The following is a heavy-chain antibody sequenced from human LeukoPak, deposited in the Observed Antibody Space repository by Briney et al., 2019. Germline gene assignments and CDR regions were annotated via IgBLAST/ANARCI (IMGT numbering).Heavy chain of an antibody. CDR1: GGSISSYC. V-gene: IGHV4-59*01. CDR3: ARGTAYCGGDCYSD. Sequence: SETLSLTCTVSGGSISSYCWSWIRQPPGKGLEWIGYIYYSGSTNYNPSLKSRVTISVDTSKNQFSLKLSSVTAADTAVYYCARGTAYCGGDCYSDWGQGTLVTVSS. J-gene: IGHJ4*02. CDR2: IYYSGST. D-gene: IGHD2-21*02.